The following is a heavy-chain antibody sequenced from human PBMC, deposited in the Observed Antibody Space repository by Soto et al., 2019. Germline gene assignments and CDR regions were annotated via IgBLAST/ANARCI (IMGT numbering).Heavy chain of an antibody. CDR2: INPKSGDP. CDR1: GYTFTDYY. CDR3: ARGTIRFDP. Sequence: ASVKVSCKTSGYTFTDYYMHWVRQAPGQGFEWMGGINPKSGDPKYVEKFQGRVTVTRDTSTSTAYMELSSVTAADTAVYYCARGTIRFDPWGQGTLVTVSS. V-gene: IGHV1-2*02. J-gene: IGHJ5*02.